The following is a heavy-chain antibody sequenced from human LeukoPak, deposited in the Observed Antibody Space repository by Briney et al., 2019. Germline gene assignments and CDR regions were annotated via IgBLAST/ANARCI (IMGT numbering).Heavy chain of an antibody. D-gene: IGHD3-22*01. Sequence: PGGSLRLSCVASGFSLSGYGMHWVRQAPGKGLEWVAAISFDGSNTYYADSVKGRFTISRDNSKNTLYLQVNSLRAEDTAVYYCAHYDSSAYHAFDIWGQGTMVTVSS. J-gene: IGHJ3*02. CDR2: ISFDGSNT. CDR1: GFSLSGYG. CDR3: AHYDSSAYHAFDI. V-gene: IGHV3-33*01.